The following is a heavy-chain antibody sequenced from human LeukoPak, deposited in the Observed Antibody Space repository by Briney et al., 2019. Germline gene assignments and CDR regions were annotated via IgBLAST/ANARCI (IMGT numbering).Heavy chain of an antibody. CDR2: IIPISGTA. CDR1: GGTFSSYA. V-gene: IGHV1-69*06. CDR3: AGSYNTYYAQDY. J-gene: IGHJ4*02. Sequence: SVKVSCKASGGTFSSYAISWVRQAPGQGPEWIGGIIPISGTAKYAQKLQGRVTISADMSTGTAYMELSSLGSEDTAVYYCAGSYNTYYAQDYWGQGALVTVSS. D-gene: IGHD1-14*01.